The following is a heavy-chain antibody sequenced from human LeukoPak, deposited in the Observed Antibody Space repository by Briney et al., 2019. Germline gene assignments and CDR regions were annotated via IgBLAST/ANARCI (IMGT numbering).Heavy chain of an antibody. CDR3: AKGRYSGSYYNWFDP. V-gene: IGHV3-23*01. CDR2: ISGSGGST. CDR1: GLTFSSYA. Sequence: GGSLRLSCAASGLTFSSYAMSWVRQVPGKGLEWVSAISGSGGSTYYADSVKGRFTISRDTSKNTLYLQMNSLRAEDTAVYYCAKGRYSGSYYNWFDPWGQGTLVTVSS. J-gene: IGHJ5*02. D-gene: IGHD1-26*01.